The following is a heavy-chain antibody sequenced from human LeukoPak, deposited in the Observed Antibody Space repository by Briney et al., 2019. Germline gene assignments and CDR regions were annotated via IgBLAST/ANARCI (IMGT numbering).Heavy chain of an antibody. V-gene: IGHV1-69*13. CDR3: ATWVLGDSYTFDY. CDR1: GGTFSSYA. J-gene: IGHJ4*02. CDR2: IIPIFGTA. D-gene: IGHD2-21*01. Sequence: SVKVSCKASGGTFSSYAISWVRQAPGQGLEWMGGIIPIFGTANYAQKFQGRVTITADESTSTAYMELSSLRSEDTAVYYCATWVLGDSYTFDYWGQGTLVTVSS.